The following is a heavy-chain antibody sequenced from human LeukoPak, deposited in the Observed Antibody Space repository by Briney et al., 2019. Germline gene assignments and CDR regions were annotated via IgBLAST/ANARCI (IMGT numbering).Heavy chain of an antibody. Sequence: PGGSLRLSCAVSGFTFSSYSMSWVRQAPGKGLEWVGRIKSKTDGGTTDYAAPVKGRFTISRDDSKNTLYLQMNSLKTEDTAVYYCTTDLYYDSSGYYYGGFNAFDIWGQGTMVTVSS. CDR1: GFTFSSYS. CDR3: TTDLYYDSSGYYYGGFNAFDI. V-gene: IGHV3-15*01. D-gene: IGHD3-22*01. J-gene: IGHJ3*02. CDR2: IKSKTDGGTT.